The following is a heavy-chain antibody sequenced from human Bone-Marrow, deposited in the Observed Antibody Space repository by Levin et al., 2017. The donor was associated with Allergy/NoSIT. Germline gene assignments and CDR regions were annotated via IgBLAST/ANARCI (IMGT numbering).Heavy chain of an antibody. Sequence: SGFTFDDYAMHWVRQVPGKGLEWVSGISWDGNLKFYADSVKGRFTISRDNAKDSLSLQMNSLTVDDTAVYFCVKSWSSSWYGRFDSWGQGTLVTVSS. J-gene: IGHJ5*01. CDR3: VKSWSSSWYGRFDS. CDR2: ISWDGNLK. D-gene: IGHD6-13*01. V-gene: IGHV3-9*01. CDR1: GFTFDDYA.